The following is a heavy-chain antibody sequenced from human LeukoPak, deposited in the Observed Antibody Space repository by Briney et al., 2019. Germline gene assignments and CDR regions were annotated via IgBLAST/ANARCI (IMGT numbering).Heavy chain of an antibody. Sequence: GGSLRLSCAASGFTFSSYWMHWVRQAPGKGLVWVSRINSDGSSTSYADSVKGRFTISRDNAKNTLYLQMNSLRAEDTAVYYCARDPGDSDYAATFDYWGQGTLVTVSS. CDR1: GFTFSSYW. CDR2: INSDGSST. D-gene: IGHD5-12*01. CDR3: ARDPGDSDYAATFDY. V-gene: IGHV3-74*01. J-gene: IGHJ4*02.